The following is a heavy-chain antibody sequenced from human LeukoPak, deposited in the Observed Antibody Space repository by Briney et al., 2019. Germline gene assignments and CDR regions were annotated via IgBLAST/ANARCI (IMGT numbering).Heavy chain of an antibody. CDR3: AREPTPNWFDR. D-gene: IGHD4-23*01. Sequence: PSETLSLTCTVSGGSISGYYWSWIWQPPGKGLEWIGYIYNSGSTNYNPSLKSRVTISVDTSKNQFSLNLNSVTAADTAVYYCAREPTPNWFDRWGQGTLVTVSS. CDR1: GGSISGYY. CDR2: IYNSGST. V-gene: IGHV4-59*01. J-gene: IGHJ5*02.